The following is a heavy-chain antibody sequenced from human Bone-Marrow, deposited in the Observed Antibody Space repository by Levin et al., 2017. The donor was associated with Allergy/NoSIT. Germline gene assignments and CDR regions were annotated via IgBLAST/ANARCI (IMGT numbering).Heavy chain of an antibody. CDR1: GFTFSDYG. Sequence: GESLKISCAASGFTFSDYGIQWVRQAPGKGLEWVAVISYDGSNKYYADSAKGRFTISRDNSKNTVYLQMNSLRAEDTAVYYCAKANGYCTAGVCYVNYWGQGTLVTVSS. CDR3: AKANGYCTAGVCYVNY. D-gene: IGHD2-8*02. J-gene: IGHJ4*02. CDR2: ISYDGSNK. V-gene: IGHV3-30*18.